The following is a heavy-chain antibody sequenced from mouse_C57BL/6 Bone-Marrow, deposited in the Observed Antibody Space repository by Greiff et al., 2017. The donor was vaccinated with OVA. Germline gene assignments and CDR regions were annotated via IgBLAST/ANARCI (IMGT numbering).Heavy chain of an antibody. V-gene: IGHV1-26*01. J-gene: IGHJ2*01. Sequence: VQLQQSGPELVKPGASVKISCKASGYTFTDYYMNWVKQSPGTSLEWIGDINPNNGGTSYNQKFKGKATLTVDTPSSTAYMELSSLTSADSAVYYCAKGDDLEGDWGKGATLTVSS. CDR1: GYTFTDYY. D-gene: IGHD3-3*01. CDR3: AKGDDLEGD. CDR2: INPNNGGT.